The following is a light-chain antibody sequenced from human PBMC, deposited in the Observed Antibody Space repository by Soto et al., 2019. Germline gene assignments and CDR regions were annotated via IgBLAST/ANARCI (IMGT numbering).Light chain of an antibody. CDR3: AAWDDSLTGYV. Sequence: SVRSQPPSACWTPGRRVFISCSGSSSNIGSNTVNWYQQLPGTAPKLLIYSNNHRPSGVPDRFSGSKSGTSASLAISGLQSDDEADYYCAAWDDSLTGYVFATGTKVTVL. J-gene: IGLJ1*01. CDR1: SSNIGSNT. V-gene: IGLV1-44*01. CDR2: SNN.